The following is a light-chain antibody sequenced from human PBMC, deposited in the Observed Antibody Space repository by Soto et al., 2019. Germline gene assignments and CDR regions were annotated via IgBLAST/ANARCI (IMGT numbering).Light chain of an antibody. CDR3: QQHSNWPIT. CDR2: AAS. Sequence: DIMLTQSPGTLSLSPGERATLSCRASQPVDYTHVAWYQQKPGQTPRLLIYAASYRATGIPDRFSGSGSGTDFTLTISSLEPEDFAVFYCQQHSNWPITFGQGTRREIK. J-gene: IGKJ5*01. V-gene: IGKV3D-20*02. CDR1: QPVDYTH.